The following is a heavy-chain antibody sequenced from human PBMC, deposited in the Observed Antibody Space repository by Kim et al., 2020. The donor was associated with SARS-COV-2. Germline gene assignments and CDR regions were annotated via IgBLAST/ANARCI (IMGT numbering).Heavy chain of an antibody. CDR1: GFTFSDYY. Sequence: GGSLRLSCAASGFTFSDYYMSWIRQAPGKGLEWVSYISSSSSYTNYADSVKGRFTISRDNAKNPLYLQMNSLRAEDTAVYYCARGPYCSSTSCSGYYYYGMDVWGQGTTVTVSS. CDR3: ARGPYCSSTSCSGYYYYGMDV. V-gene: IGHV3-11*05. J-gene: IGHJ6*02. CDR2: ISSSSSYT. D-gene: IGHD2-2*01.